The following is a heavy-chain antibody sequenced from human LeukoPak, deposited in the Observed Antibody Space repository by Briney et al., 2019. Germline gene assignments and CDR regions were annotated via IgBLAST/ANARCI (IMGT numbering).Heavy chain of an antibody. V-gene: IGHV3-30*04. CDR1: GFTFSSYA. D-gene: IGHD6-19*01. J-gene: IGHJ4*02. CDR3: ARRGVAGNFDY. Sequence: GGSLRLSCAASGFTFSSYAMHWVRQAPGKGLEWVAVISYDGSNKYYADSVKGRFTISRDNSKNTLYLQMNSLRAEDTAVYYCARRGVAGNFDYWGQGTLVTVSS. CDR2: ISYDGSNK.